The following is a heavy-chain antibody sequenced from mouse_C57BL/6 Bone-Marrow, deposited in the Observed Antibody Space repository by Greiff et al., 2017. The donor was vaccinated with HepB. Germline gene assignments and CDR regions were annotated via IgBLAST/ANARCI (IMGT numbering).Heavy chain of an antibody. J-gene: IGHJ2*01. D-gene: IGHD2-4*01. CDR2: IYPGSGRT. CDR3: AGYDYDFDY. Sequence: VQLQQPGAELVKPGASVKMSCKASGYTFTSYWITWVKRGPGQGLEWIGDIYPGSGRTNYNEKFKSKATLTVDTSSSTAYMQLSSLTSADSAVYYCAGYDYDFDYWGQGTTLTVSS. V-gene: IGHV1-55*01. CDR1: GYTFTSYW.